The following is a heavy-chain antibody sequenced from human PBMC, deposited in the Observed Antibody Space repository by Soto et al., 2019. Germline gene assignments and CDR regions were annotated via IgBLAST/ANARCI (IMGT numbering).Heavy chain of an antibody. V-gene: IGHV1-69*02. CDR2: VNPILTMS. Sequence: QVQLVQSGAEVRKPGSAVRVSCKASGDTFNFYTINWVRQAPGLGLEWMGRVNPILTMSNYARKFEGRVTITAGKSTTTAYMELRSLRSDDKAIYYCATSYGSGYRALDYWGPGALVTVSS. CDR1: GDTFNFYT. J-gene: IGHJ4*02. D-gene: IGHD3-10*01. CDR3: ATSYGSGYRALDY.